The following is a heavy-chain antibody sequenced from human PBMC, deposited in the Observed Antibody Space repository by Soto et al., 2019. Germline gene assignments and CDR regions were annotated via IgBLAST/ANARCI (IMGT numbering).Heavy chain of an antibody. CDR2: IYDSGST. J-gene: IGHJ3*01. CDR3: VSSRSGIYGDAFDV. V-gene: IGHV4-59*01. CDR1: GSSISSYF. Sequence: HLQESGPRLVRPSETLSLTCNVSGSSISSYFRNWIRQPPGKGLEWIGCIYDSGSTNYNPSLKSRVTIILDTSKNHFSLKLTSVTAADTAMYYCVSSRSGIYGDAFDVWGQGTMVTASS. D-gene: IGHD3-3*01.